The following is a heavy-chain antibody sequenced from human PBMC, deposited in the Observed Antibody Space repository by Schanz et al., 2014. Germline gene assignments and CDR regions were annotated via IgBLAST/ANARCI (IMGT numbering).Heavy chain of an antibody. CDR2: ISYEGSKK. CDR1: GFTFNDYA. D-gene: IGHD2-8*01. J-gene: IGHJ4*02. V-gene: IGHV3-30*14. Sequence: QVQLVESGGGVVQPGRSLKLSCAASGFTFNDYAMHWVRQAPGKGLEWVAVISYEGSKKYYPDSVQGRFTISRDSSRNTLYLQMNSLRAEDTAVYYCASLYDREYFDYWGQGTLVTVSS. CDR3: ASLYDREYFDY.